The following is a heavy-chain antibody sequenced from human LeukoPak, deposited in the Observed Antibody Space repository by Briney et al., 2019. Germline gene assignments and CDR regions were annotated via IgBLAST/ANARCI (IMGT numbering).Heavy chain of an antibody. CDR3: ARDYGEYVRIFDY. CDR1: GFTFSSYS. J-gene: IGHJ4*02. Sequence: GGSLRLSCAASGFTFSSYSMSWVRQAPGKGLEWVANIKQDGSEKNYVDSVRGRFTISRDNAKNSLFLEMNSLRAEDTAVYYCARDYGEYVRIFDYWGQGTLVTVSS. V-gene: IGHV3-7*04. CDR2: IKQDGSEK. D-gene: IGHD4-17*01.